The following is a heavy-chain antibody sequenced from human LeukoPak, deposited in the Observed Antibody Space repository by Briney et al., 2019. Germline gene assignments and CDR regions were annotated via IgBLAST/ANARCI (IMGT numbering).Heavy chain of an antibody. Sequence: GGSLRLSCSVSGFTFSAYAMHWVRQAPGRGLQYVSSISSDGVKTYYADSVKGRFTISRDNSKNTLYLQMSSLRLEDTAVYYCVKDRWVDYWGQGALITVSS. V-gene: IGHV3-64D*09. CDR3: VKDRWVDY. CDR2: ISSDGVKT. J-gene: IGHJ4*02. D-gene: IGHD5-24*01. CDR1: GFTFSAYA.